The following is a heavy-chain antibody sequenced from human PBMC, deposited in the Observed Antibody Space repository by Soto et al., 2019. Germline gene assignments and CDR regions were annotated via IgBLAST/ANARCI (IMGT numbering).Heavy chain of an antibody. D-gene: IGHD2-15*01. Sequence: PGVSLTLFCAAWSFTFNSYTMVGSPQSPGLWLEWVSSISGSGGSPSYADSVQGRFTISRDNSRNTLSLQMNSLRAEDMATYFCAKARCSGNSCYVTYYWGHRSVVTVSS. V-gene: IGHV3-23*01. CDR3: AKARCSGNSCYVTYY. CDR1: SFTFNSYT. CDR2: ISGSGGSP. J-gene: IGHJ4*01.